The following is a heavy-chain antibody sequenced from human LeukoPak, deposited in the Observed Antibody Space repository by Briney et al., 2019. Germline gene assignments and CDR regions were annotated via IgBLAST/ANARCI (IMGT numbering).Heavy chain of an antibody. D-gene: IGHD3-9*01. CDR3: ARDSETGKLDY. V-gene: IGHV4-59*01. CDR1: GGSISTFY. CDR2: IFYSGST. J-gene: IGHJ4*02. Sequence: SETLSLTCTVPGGSISTFYWNWVRQPPGKGLEWIGNIFYSGSTNYNPSLKSRVSISVDTSKNQFSLKVSSVTAADTAVYYCARDSETGKLDYWGQGTLVTVSS.